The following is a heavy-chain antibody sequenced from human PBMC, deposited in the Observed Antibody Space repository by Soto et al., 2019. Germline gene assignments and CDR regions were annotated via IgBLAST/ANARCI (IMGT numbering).Heavy chain of an antibody. CDR1: GFTFSSYA. CDR3: AKRGSGSYFDY. D-gene: IGHD1-26*01. CDR2: ISGSGGST. J-gene: IGHJ4*02. V-gene: IGHV3-23*01. Sequence: EVQLLESGGGLVQPGGSLRLSCAASGFTFSSYAMRWVRQAPGKGLEWVSAISGSGGSTYYADSGKGRFTISRDNSKNKLYLQMNSLRAEDTAVYYCAKRGSGSYFDYWGKGTLVTVSS.